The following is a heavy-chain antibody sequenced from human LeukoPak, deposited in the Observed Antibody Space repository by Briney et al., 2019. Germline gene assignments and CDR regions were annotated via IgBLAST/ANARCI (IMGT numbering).Heavy chain of an antibody. Sequence: SETLSLTRTVSGGSISRYYWSCIPHPPGEGVEWIGYIYTSGSTNHNTSLKSRVTISVDTSKTQFSLKLSSVTATDTAVYYCARLRTGATSVANWFDPWGQGTLVTVSS. CDR3: ARLRTGATSVANWFDP. V-gene: IGHV4-4*09. CDR2: IYTSGST. CDR1: GGSISRYY. D-gene: IGHD1-1*01. J-gene: IGHJ5*02.